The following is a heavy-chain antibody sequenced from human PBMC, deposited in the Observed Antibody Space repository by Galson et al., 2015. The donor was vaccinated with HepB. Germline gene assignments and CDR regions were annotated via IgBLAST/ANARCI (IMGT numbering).Heavy chain of an antibody. CDR1: GGSIGSYY. CDR2: IYYTGST. Sequence: ETLSLTCTVSGGSIGSYYWSWIRQPPGKGLEWIGYIYYTGSTNHNPSLKSRVTMSVDTSKNQFSLRLTSVTAADTAVYYCARDLQYCTSTSCFTYWFDPWGQGTLVTVSS. D-gene: IGHD2-2*02. J-gene: IGHJ5*02. CDR3: ARDLQYCTSTSCFTYWFDP. V-gene: IGHV4-59*12.